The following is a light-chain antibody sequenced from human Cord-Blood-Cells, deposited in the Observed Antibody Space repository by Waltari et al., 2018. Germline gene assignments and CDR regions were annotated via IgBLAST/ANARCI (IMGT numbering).Light chain of an antibody. J-gene: IGLJ3*02. CDR2: RNN. CDR3: AAWDDSLSGWV. Sequence: QSVLTQPPSAFGTPGQRVTISCSGSSSNIGSNYVYWYQQLPGTAPKLRIYRNNQRPSGVPDRFSGSKSGTSASLAISGLRSEDEADYYCAAWDDSLSGWVFGGGTKLTVL. V-gene: IGLV1-47*01. CDR1: SSNIGSNY.